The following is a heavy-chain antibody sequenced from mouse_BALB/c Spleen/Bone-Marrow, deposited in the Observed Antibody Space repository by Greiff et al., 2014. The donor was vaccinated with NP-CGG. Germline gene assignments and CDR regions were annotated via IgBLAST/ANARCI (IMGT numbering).Heavy chain of an antibody. J-gene: IGHJ1*01. CDR3: ARRGSNHWYFDV. D-gene: IGHD1-1*01. CDR1: GFTFSSFG. CDR2: ISSGSSTI. Sequence: EVQRVESGGGLVQPGGSRKLSCAASGFTFSSFGMHWVRQAPEKGLEWVAYISSGSSTIYYADTVKGRFTISRDNPKNTLFLQMTSLRSEDTAMYYCARRGSNHWYFDVWGAGTTVPVPS. V-gene: IGHV5-17*02.